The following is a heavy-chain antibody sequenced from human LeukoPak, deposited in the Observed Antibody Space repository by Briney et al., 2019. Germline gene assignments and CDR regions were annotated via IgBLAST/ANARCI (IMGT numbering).Heavy chain of an antibody. CDR2: ISGDGIPI. CDR1: GFSFSDYY. V-gene: IGHV3-11*04. CDR3: WERGLDT. Sequence: RGSLRLSCAAAGFSFSDYYMSWVRVTPGKGLECVSYISGDGIPIYCADSVKGRFTISRDNAKNSVYLEMNSLRVEDTGDCARWERGLDTWGQGTLVTVSS. J-gene: IGHJ5*02. D-gene: IGHD1-26*01.